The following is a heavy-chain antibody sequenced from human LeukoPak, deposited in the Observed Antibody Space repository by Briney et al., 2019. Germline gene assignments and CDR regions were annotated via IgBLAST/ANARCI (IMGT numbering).Heavy chain of an antibody. V-gene: IGHV3-23*01. CDR1: GFTFSSYA. J-gene: IGHJ4*02. CDR3: AKHRSGIAASGSNY. D-gene: IGHD6-13*01. Sequence: GGSLRLSCAASGFTFSSYAMSWVRQAPGKGPEWVSVSVIGGSGGTSGDSTYYADSVKGRFTISRDDSNNTLYLQMNNLRVEDTAVYYCAKHRSGIAASGSNYWGQGTLVSVFS. CDR2: IGGSGGTSGDST.